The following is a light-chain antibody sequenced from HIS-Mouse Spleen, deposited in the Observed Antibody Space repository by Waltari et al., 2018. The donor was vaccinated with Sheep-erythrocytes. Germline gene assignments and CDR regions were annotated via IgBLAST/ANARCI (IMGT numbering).Light chain of an antibody. CDR2: EVS. J-gene: IGLJ3*02. Sequence: QSALTQPPSASASPGQSVTIPCPRTSSAVGGYNYVSWYQQHPGKAPKLMIYEVSKRPSGVPDRFSGSKSGNTASLTVSGLQAEDEADYYCSSYAGSNNWVFGGGTKLTVL. CDR3: SSYAGSNNWV. CDR1: SSAVGGYNY. V-gene: IGLV2-8*01.